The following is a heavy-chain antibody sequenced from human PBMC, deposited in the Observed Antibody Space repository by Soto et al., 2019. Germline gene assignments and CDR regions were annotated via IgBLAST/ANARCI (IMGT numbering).Heavy chain of an antibody. V-gene: IGHV4-30-4*01. J-gene: IGHJ4*02. CDR3: ARRHRIAAAGNFDY. CDR2: IYYSGST. Sequence: QVQLQESGPVLVKPSQTLSLTCTVSGGSISSGDYYWSWIRQPPGMGLEWIGYIYYSGSTYYNPSLKSRVTISVDTSKNQFSLKLSSVTAADTAVYYCARRHRIAAAGNFDYWGQGTLVTVSS. CDR1: GGSISSGDYY. D-gene: IGHD6-13*01.